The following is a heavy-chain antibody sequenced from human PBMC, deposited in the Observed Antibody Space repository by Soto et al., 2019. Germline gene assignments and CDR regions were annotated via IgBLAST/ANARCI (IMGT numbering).Heavy chain of an antibody. CDR3: ARPVEPFYYYGMDV. J-gene: IGHJ6*02. V-gene: IGHV3-30-3*01. Sequence: PGGSLRLSCAASGFTFSTYAMEWVRQAPGKGLDWVALIPYDGNNKYYADSVKGRFTISRDNSKNTLYLEMNSLRPEDTALYYCARPVEPFYYYGMDVWGQGTTVTVSS. CDR1: GFTFSTYA. CDR2: IPYDGNNK.